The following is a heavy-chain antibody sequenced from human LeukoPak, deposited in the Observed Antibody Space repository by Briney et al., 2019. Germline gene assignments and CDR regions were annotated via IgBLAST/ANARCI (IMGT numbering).Heavy chain of an antibody. V-gene: IGHV1-69*06. CDR1: GGTFSSYA. CDR2: VIPIFGTA. D-gene: IGHD3-9*01. J-gene: IGHJ6*03. Sequence: ASVKVSCKASGGTFSSYAISWGRQAPGQGLEWMGGVIPIFGTANYAQKFQGRVRITADKSTSTAYMELSSLRSEDTAVYYCARSPTYDILTGYPSYMDVWGKGTTVTVSS. CDR3: ARSPTYDILTGYPSYMDV.